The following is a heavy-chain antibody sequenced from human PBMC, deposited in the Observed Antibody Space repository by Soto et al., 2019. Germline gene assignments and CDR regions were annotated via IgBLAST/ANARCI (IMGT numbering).Heavy chain of an antibody. V-gene: IGHV3-9*01. CDR2: ITWSSGYI. J-gene: IGHJ4*02. CDR3: ANGTYDSSGYYTAPDY. CDR1: GFSFDDYA. Sequence: EVQLVESGGGLVQPGRSLRLSCAASGFSFDDYAMHWVRQAPGRGLEWVSGITWSSGYIGYADSVKGRFTISKDNAKNSLYLKMNSLRPEDTAVYYCANGTYDSSGYYTAPDYWAQGTLVTVSS. D-gene: IGHD3-22*01.